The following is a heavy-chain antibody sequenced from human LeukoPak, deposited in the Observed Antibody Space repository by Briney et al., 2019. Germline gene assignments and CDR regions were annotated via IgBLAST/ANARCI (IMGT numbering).Heavy chain of an antibody. CDR3: ANPYGDYALLPFDY. Sequence: GGSLRLSCAASGFTFSSYAMSWVRQAPGKGLEWVSAISGNGGSTYYADSVKGRFTISRDNSKNTLYLQMNSLRAEDTAVYYCANPYGDYALLPFDYWGQGTLVTVSS. CDR1: GFTFSSYA. V-gene: IGHV3-23*01. J-gene: IGHJ4*02. D-gene: IGHD4-17*01. CDR2: ISGNGGST.